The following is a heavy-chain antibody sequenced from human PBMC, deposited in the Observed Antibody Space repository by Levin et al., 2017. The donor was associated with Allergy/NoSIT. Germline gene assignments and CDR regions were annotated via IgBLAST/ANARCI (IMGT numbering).Heavy chain of an antibody. V-gene: IGHV4-34*01. Sequence: SETLSLTCGVYGGSFSGHYWSWIRQPPGKGLEWIGEINHRGSANYNRTLKSRVTISEDTSKNRFSLRLSSVTAADTAVYYCARGRGFWTGYYYFDPWGQGTLVTVSS. CDR2: INHRGSA. CDR1: GGSFSGHY. D-gene: IGHD3/OR15-3a*01. J-gene: IGHJ5*02. CDR3: ARGRGFWTGYYYFDP.